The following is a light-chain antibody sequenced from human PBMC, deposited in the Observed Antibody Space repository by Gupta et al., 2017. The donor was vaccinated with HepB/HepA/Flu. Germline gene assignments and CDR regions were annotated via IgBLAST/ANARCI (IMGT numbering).Light chain of an antibody. CDR1: KLGDKY. Sequence: SYELTQPPSVSVSPGQKASVPCSGDKLGDKYACWYQTKPGPSPVLVIYQDSKRPSGIPERVSGSDSGTTVTMXSXGTEAMXDSYYFSKAWASSPCVFGDGTKMTVL. V-gene: IGLV3-1*01. CDR2: QDS. CDR3: KAWASSPCV. J-gene: IGLJ2*01.